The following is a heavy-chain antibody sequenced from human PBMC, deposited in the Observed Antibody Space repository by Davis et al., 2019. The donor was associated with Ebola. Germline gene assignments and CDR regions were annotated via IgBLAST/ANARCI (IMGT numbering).Heavy chain of an antibody. V-gene: IGHV5-51*01. Sequence: GESLKISCTGSGYSFTSYWIGWVRQMPGKGLKWMGIIYPGDSDTRYSPSFQGQVTISADKSISTAYLQWSSLKASDTAMYYCATSTGTTAFPYYYYGMDVWGQGTTVTVSS. CDR2: IYPGDSDT. CDR3: ATSTGTTAFPYYYYGMDV. CDR1: GYSFTSYW. J-gene: IGHJ6*02. D-gene: IGHD1-1*01.